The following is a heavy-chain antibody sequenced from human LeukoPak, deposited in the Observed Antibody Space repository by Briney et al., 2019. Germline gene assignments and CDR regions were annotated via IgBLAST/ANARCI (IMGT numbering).Heavy chain of an antibody. CDR3: GRHFGGSSGNFYTDY. Sequence: MPSETLSLTCTVSGDSISNHYWNWIRQPPGKGLEWIGYVFSSGSTDYNPSLKSRVTISLDTSRNLFSLSLTSVTAADTAVYYCGRHFGGSSGNFYTDYWGQGTLVTVSS. CDR1: GDSISNHY. J-gene: IGHJ4*02. D-gene: IGHD3-10*01. CDR2: VFSSGST. V-gene: IGHV4-59*08.